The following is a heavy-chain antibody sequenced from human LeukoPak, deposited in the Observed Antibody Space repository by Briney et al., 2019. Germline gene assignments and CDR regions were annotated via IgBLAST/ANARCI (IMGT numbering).Heavy chain of an antibody. CDR3: ARGRYSFGY. V-gene: IGHV4-34*01. CDR1: GGSFSGYY. Sequence: PSETLSPTCAVYGGSFSGYYWSWIRQPPGKGLEWIGEINHSGSTNYYPSLKSRVTISVDTSKNQFSLNLSSVTAADTAVYFCARGRYSFGYWGQGTLVTVSS. CDR2: INHSGST. J-gene: IGHJ4*02. D-gene: IGHD5-18*01.